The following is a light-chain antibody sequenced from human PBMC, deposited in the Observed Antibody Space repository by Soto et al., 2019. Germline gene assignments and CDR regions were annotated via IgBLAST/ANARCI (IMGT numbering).Light chain of an antibody. Sequence: DIQMTQSPSSLSASVGDRVTITCRASQSISSYLNWYQQKPGKAPKLLIYAASSLQSGVPSRFRGSGSGTDFHLTISSLQPEDFATYHCQQSYSTPPPFGGGTKVEIK. CDR2: AAS. V-gene: IGKV1-39*01. CDR1: QSISSY. J-gene: IGKJ4*01. CDR3: QQSYSTPPP.